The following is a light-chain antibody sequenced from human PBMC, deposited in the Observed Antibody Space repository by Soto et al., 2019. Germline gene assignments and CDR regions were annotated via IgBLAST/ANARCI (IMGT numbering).Light chain of an antibody. CDR1: SSDVGSYNL. CDR3: CSYAGSSTWV. J-gene: IGLJ3*02. Sequence: QSALTKPASVYGSPGQSITISCTGTSSDVGSYNLVSWYQQHPGKAPKLMIYEGSKRPSGVSNRFSGSKSGNTASLTISGLQAEDEADYYCCSYAGSSTWVFGGGTKLTVL. CDR2: EGS. V-gene: IGLV2-23*01.